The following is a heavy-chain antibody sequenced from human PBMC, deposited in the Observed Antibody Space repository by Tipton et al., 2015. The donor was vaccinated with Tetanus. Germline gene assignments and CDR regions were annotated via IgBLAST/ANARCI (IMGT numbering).Heavy chain of an antibody. CDR1: GGSITKDY. J-gene: IGHJ4*02. CDR2: ISHSGSP. D-gene: IGHD6-19*01. Sequence: TLSLTCNVSGGSITKDYWSWIRQSPGKTLEWIGYISHSGSPNYNPSLKSRATVSVDTSKNQFSLDLTSVTAADTAVYYCARGSGWADFWGQGTQVTVSS. CDR3: ARGSGWADF. V-gene: IGHV4-59*01.